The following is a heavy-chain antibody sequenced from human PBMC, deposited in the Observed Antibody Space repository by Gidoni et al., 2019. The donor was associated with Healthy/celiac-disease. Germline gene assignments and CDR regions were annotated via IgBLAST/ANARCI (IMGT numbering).Heavy chain of an antibody. CDR2: SYYSGST. CDR1: GGSISCYY. V-gene: IGHV4-59*01. D-gene: IGHD3-10*01. Sequence: QVQLQESGPGLVKPSETLSLTCTVSGGSISCYYWSWIRQPPGKGLERVGYSYYSGSTNYNPSLKSRVTISVDTSKNQFSLKPSSVTAADTAVYYCARGGDWFDPWGQGTLVTVSS. CDR3: ARGGDWFDP. J-gene: IGHJ5*02.